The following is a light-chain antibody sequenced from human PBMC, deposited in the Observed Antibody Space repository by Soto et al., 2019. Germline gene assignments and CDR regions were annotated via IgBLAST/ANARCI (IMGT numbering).Light chain of an antibody. V-gene: IGKV3-20*01. J-gene: IGKJ1*01. CDR3: QQYGSSPRT. Sequence: EIAWTQSPGTLSLSPGERATLSCRASQSVSSSYLAWYQQKPGQAPRLLISGASSRATGIPDRFSGSGSGTDFTLTISRLEPEEFAVYYCQQYGSSPRTFGQGTKVEIK. CDR2: GAS. CDR1: QSVSSSY.